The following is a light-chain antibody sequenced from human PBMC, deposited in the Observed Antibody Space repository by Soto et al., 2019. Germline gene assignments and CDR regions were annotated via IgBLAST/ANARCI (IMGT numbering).Light chain of an antibody. V-gene: IGKV3-11*01. J-gene: IGKJ1*01. CDR1: QSIDNY. Sequence: EIVLTQSPAILSVSPGHRATLTCRASQSIDNYLVWYQQKAGQAPRLLIYDASKRATGIPARFSGSGSGTEFTLTISSLEPEDFAVYYCQQRSSCLWTFGQGTKVEIK. CDR3: QQRSSCLWT. CDR2: DAS.